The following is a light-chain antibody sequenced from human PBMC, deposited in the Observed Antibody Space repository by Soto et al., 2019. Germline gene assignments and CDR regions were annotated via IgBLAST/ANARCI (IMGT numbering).Light chain of an antibody. Sequence: QSVLTQPPSASGSPGQSVTTSCTGTSSDVGGYNYVSWYQQHPGKAPKLMIYEVTKRPSGVPDRFSGSKSANTASLTVSGLQAEDEADYYCSSYTGNSVVFGGGTKVTVL. V-gene: IGLV2-8*01. CDR1: SSDVGGYNY. J-gene: IGLJ2*01. CDR3: SSYTGNSVV. CDR2: EVT.